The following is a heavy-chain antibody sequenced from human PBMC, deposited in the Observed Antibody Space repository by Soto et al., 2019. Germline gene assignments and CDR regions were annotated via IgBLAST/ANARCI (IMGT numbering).Heavy chain of an antibody. CDR2: IYHSGST. D-gene: IGHD2-15*01. J-gene: IGHJ4*02. CDR1: GASLSSSNW. CDR3: ARDCSGVSCCPFDY. Sequence: PSETLSLTCAVSGASLSSSNWWTWVRQPPGKGLEWIGKIYHSGSTNYNPSLKSRVTISVDQSKNQFSLKLSSETAADTAVYYCARDCSGVSCCPFDYRGQGTLVTVPS. V-gene: IGHV4-4*02.